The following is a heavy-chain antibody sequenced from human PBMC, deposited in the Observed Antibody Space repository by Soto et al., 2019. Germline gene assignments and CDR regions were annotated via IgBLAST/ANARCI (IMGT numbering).Heavy chain of an antibody. V-gene: IGHV1-18*01. CDR3: ARTSQDYFRGYDNWFDP. CDR1: GYTFTSYG. Sequence: ASVKVSCKASGYTFTSYGISWVRQAPGQGLEWMGWISAYNGNTNYAQKLQGRVTMTTDTSTGTAYMELRSLRSDDTAVYYCARTSQDYFRGYDNWFDPWGQGTLVTVSS. D-gene: IGHD3-22*01. CDR2: ISAYNGNT. J-gene: IGHJ5*02.